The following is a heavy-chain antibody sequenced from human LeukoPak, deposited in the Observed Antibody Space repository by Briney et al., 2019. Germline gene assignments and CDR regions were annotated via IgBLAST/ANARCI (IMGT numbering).Heavy chain of an antibody. CDR2: TNSGGTST. J-gene: IGHJ4*02. D-gene: IGHD2-8*01. CDR1: GFPFSDFS. V-gene: IGHV3-23*01. Sequence: GGSLRLSCATSGFPFSDFSMRWVRQAPGKGLGWVSTTNSGGTSTYYAESVKGRFTISRDNSKHTLYLQMSSLRVEDTAVYYCAKQSYARSLGEGGPGTLVSVSS. CDR3: AKQSYARSLGE.